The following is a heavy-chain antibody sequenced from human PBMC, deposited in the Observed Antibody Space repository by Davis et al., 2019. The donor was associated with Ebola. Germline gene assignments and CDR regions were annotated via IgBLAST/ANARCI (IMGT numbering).Heavy chain of an antibody. D-gene: IGHD2-2*01. V-gene: IGHV4-34*01. Sequence: MPSETLSLTCAVYGGSFSGYYWSWIRQPPGKGLEWIGEINDGGRNNYKPSLKSRVTISADTSKNQFSLKLSSVTAADTAMYYCARGRVAVLVPAADNYHYYMDVWGKGTTVTVSS. CDR3: ARGRVAVLVPAADNYHYYMDV. CDR1: GGSFSGYY. J-gene: IGHJ6*03. CDR2: INDGGRN.